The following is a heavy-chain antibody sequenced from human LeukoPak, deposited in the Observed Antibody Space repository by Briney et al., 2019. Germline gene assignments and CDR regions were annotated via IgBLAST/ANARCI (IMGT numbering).Heavy chain of an antibody. Sequence: GGSLRLSCAASGITFSNYAMSWVRQAPGKGLEWVSVISGSGGAAFYADSVKGRFTISRDNSKNTLYLQMNSLRAEDTAVYFCAIMDGHCSGGHCYKYFDYWGQGPLVTVSS. V-gene: IGHV3-23*01. CDR2: ISGSGGAA. D-gene: IGHD2-21*01. CDR1: GITFSNYA. CDR3: AIMDGHCSGGHCYKYFDY. J-gene: IGHJ4*02.